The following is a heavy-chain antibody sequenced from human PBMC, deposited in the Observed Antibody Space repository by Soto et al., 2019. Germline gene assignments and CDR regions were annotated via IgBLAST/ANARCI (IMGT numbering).Heavy chain of an antibody. Sequence: AGVSLRLSCAASGFTFSSYAMSWVRQAPGKGLEWVSAISGSGGSTYYADSVKGRFTISRDNSKNTLYLQMNSLRAEDTAVYYCAKKRRRIAAAGIDYWGQGTLVTVSS. CDR3: AKKRRRIAAAGIDY. D-gene: IGHD6-13*01. J-gene: IGHJ4*02. V-gene: IGHV3-23*01. CDR2: ISGSGGST. CDR1: GFTFSSYA.